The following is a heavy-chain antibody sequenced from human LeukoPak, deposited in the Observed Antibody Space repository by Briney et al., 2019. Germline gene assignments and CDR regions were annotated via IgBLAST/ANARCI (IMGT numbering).Heavy chain of an antibody. CDR3: ATQWRAVAGTGPAFDY. Sequence: SETLSLTCAVYGGSFSGYYWSWIRQPPGKGLEWIGEINHSGSTNYNPSLKSRVTISVDTSKNQFSLKLSSVTAADTAAYYCATQWRAVAGTGPAFDYWGQGTLVTVSS. J-gene: IGHJ4*02. D-gene: IGHD6-19*01. CDR2: INHSGST. V-gene: IGHV4-34*01. CDR1: GGSFSGYY.